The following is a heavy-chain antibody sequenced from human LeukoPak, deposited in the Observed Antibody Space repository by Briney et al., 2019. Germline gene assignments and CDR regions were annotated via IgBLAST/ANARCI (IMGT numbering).Heavy chain of an antibody. CDR1: GGSISGTSYY. V-gene: IGHV4-39*07. Sequence: SETLSLTCTVSGGSISGTSYYWGWIRQPPGKGLEWIGSIYYSGNTYYNPSLKSRVIISVDTSKNQFSLKLSSVTAADTAVYYCAREEYYYYMDVWGKGTTVTVSS. CDR3: AREEYYYYMDV. CDR2: IYYSGNT. J-gene: IGHJ6*03.